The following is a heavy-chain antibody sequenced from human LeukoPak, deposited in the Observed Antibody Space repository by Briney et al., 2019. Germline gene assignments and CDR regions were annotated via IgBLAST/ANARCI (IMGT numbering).Heavy chain of an antibody. CDR2: ISWNSGSI. D-gene: IGHD4-17*01. CDR3: ARDSDDYGDYGGVDY. CDR1: GFTFDDYA. V-gene: IGHV3-9*01. Sequence: GGSLRLSCAASGFTFDDYAMHWVRQAPGKGLEWVSGISWNSGSIGYADSVKGRFTISRDNAKNSLYLQMNSLRAEDTAVYYCARDSDDYGDYGGVDYWGQGTLVTVSS. J-gene: IGHJ4*02.